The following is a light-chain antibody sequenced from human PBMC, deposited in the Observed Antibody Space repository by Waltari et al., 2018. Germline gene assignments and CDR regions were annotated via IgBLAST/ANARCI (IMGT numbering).Light chain of an antibody. CDR1: QNIYSN. J-gene: IGKJ4*01. V-gene: IGKV1-6*01. CDR3: QHYYDNPLT. CDR2: AAS. Sequence: IQMTQSPSALSASVGDRVTISCRASQNIYSNLAWYQQKPGKAPKLLIYAASSLQSVIPSRFSGSGSGTDFTLTISSLQPEDSAAYYCQHYYDNPLTFGGGTKVEIK.